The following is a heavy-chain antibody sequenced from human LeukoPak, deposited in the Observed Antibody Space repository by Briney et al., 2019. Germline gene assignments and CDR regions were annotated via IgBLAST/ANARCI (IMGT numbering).Heavy chain of an antibody. D-gene: IGHD3-22*01. CDR1: GGTFSSCA. CDR2: IIPIFGTA. V-gene: IGHV1-69*05. J-gene: IGHJ5*02. Sequence: SVKVSCKASGGTFSSCAISWVRQAPGQGLEWMGGIIPIFGTANYAQKFQGRVTITTDESTSTAYMELSSLRSEDTAVYYCAREIDYYDSSGSVNWFDPWGQGTLVTVSS. CDR3: AREIDYYDSSGSVNWFDP.